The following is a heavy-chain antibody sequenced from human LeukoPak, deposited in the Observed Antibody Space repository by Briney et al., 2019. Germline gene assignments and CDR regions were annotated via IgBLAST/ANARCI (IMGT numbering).Heavy chain of an antibody. CDR1: GFTFSSYA. J-gene: IGHJ4*02. V-gene: IGHV3-23*01. CDR2: ISGSGGST. D-gene: IGHD3-22*01. CDR3: AKVRSSGYYSPNDY. Sequence: QPGGSLRLSCAASGFTFSSYAMSWVRQAPGKGLEWVSAISGSGGSTYYADSVKGRFTISRDNSKNTLYLQMNSLRAEDTAVYYCAKVRSSGYYSPNDYWGQGTLVTVSS.